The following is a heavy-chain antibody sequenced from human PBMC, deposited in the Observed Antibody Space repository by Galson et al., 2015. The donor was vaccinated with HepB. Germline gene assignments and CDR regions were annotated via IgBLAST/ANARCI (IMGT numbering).Heavy chain of an antibody. CDR2: ISKGGDII. J-gene: IGHJ3*02. Sequence: SLRLSCAASGFTFSRYAMNWVRQAPGKGLEWVSYISKGGDIIFYADSVKGRFTISRDTAQNSVCLLMNNLRADDTAVYYCARVSLRAFDIWGQGTLVTVSS. CDR1: GFTFSRYA. V-gene: IGHV3-48*01. CDR3: ARVSLRAFDI. D-gene: IGHD3-10*01.